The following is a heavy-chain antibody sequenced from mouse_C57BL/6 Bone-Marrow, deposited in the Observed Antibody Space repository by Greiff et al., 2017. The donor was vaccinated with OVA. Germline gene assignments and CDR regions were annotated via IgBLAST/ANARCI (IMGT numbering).Heavy chain of an antibody. J-gene: IGHJ1*03. CDR2: IRNKANNHAT. Sequence: EVKLMESGGGLVQPGGSMKLSCAASGFTFSDAWMDWVRQSPEKGLEWVAEIRNKANNHATYYAESVKGRFTISRDDSKSSVYLQMNSLRAEDTGIYYCTRGLFITTVVGYFDVWGTGTTVTVSS. D-gene: IGHD1-1*01. V-gene: IGHV6-6*01. CDR1: GFTFSDAW. CDR3: TRGLFITTVVGYFDV.